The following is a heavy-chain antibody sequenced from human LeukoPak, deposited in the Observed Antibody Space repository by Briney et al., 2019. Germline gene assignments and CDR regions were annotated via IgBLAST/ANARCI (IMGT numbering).Heavy chain of an antibody. CDR3: ASRTS. J-gene: IGHJ4*02. D-gene: IGHD3-3*01. Sequence: SETLSLTCAVYGGSFSGYYWSWIRQHPGKGLEWIGYIYYSGSTYYNPSLKSRVTISVDTSKNQFSLKLSSVTAADTAVYYCASRTSWGQGTLVTVSS. CDR1: GGSFSGYY. V-gene: IGHV4-31*11. CDR2: IYYSGST.